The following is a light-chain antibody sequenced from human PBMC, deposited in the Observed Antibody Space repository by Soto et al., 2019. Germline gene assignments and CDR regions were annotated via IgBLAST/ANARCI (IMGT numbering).Light chain of an antibody. CDR1: QSIVRW. CDR3: QHYNSYSEA. Sequence: DIQMAQSPSTLSASVGDRVTITCRASQSIVRWMAWYQQKPGKAPKLLIYDASSLETGVPSRFSGSRSGTEFTLTISSLQPDDFATYYCQHYNSYSEAFGQGTKVDIK. CDR2: DAS. V-gene: IGKV1-5*01. J-gene: IGKJ1*01.